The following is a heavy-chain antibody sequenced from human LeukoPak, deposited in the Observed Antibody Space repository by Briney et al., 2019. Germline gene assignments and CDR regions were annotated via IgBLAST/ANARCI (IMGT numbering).Heavy chain of an antibody. V-gene: IGHV3-53*01. D-gene: IGHD5-18*01. Sequence: PGGSLRLSCAASGFTVSSNYVSWVRQAPGKGLEWVSVIYSGGSTYYADSVKGRFTISRDNSKNTLYLQMNSLRAEDTAVYYCARQTPGYGYGYYYGMDVWGQGTTVTVSS. CDR3: ARQTPGYGYGYYYGMDV. CDR1: GFTVSSNY. J-gene: IGHJ6*02. CDR2: IYSGGST.